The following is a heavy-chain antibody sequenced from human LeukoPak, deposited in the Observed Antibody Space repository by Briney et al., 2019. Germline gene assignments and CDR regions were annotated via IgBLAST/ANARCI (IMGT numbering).Heavy chain of an antibody. J-gene: IGHJ5*02. CDR1: GYTFTGYY. V-gene: IGHV1-2*06. D-gene: IGHD5-12*01. CDR2: INPNSGGT. CDR3: ARDRVRIVATIWNWFDP. Sequence: ASVKVSCKASGYTFTGYYMHWVRQAPGQGLEWMGRINPNSGGTNYAQKFQGRGTMTRDTSINTAYTELSRLRSDDTAVYYCARDRVRIVATIWNWFDPWGQGTLVTVSS.